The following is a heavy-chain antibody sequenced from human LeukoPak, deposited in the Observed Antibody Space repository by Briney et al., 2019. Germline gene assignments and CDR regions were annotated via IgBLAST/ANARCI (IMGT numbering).Heavy chain of an antibody. CDR2: IYYSGST. V-gene: IGHV4-59*01. CDR1: GGSIRSYY. D-gene: IGHD2-8*01. J-gene: IGHJ4*02. CDR3: SRENGAFSPFGY. Sequence: SETLSLTCTVSGGSIRSYYWSWIRHPPGKGLEWIGYIYYSGSTNYNPSLKSRVTISVDTSKNQFSLNLSSVTAADTAVYYCSRENGAFSPFGYWGQGTLVTVLS.